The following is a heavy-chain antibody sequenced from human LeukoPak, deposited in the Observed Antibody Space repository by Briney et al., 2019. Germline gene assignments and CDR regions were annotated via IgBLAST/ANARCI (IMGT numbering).Heavy chain of an antibody. CDR2: VSGTTLST. CDR3: AELGITMIGGV. D-gene: IGHD3-10*02. CDR1: GFTFSNYM. Sequence: GGSLRLSCAASGFTFSNYMMTWVRQAPGKGLQWVSTVSGTTLSTYYADSVKGRFTISRDNAKNSLYLQMNSLRAEDTAVYYCAELGITMIGGVWGKGTTVTISS. J-gene: IGHJ6*04. V-gene: IGHV3-21*01.